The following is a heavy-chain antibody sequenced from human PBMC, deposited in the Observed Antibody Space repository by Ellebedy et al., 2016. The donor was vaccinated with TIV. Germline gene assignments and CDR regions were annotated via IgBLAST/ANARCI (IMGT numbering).Heavy chain of an antibody. CDR3: ARSEYNWFDP. CDR1: GGSFSGYY. V-gene: IGHV4-34*01. CDR2: INHSGST. J-gene: IGHJ5*02. Sequence: SETLSLTXAVYGGSFSGYYWSWIRQPPGKGLEWIGEINHSGSTNYNPSLKSRVTISVDTSKNQFSLKLSSVTAADTAVYYCARSEYNWFDPWGQGTLVTVSS.